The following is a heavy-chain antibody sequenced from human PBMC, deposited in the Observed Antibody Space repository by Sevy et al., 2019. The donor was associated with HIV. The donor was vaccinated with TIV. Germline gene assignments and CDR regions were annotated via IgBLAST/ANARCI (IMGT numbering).Heavy chain of an antibody. Sequence: VSVKVSCKASGYTFTIYGISWVRQAPGQGLEWMGWISGYNGNTNYAQKFQDRVTMTTDTSTSTAYMELRSLRSDDTVVYYCARESGAVGATGYGFDIWGQGTMVTVSS. CDR3: ARESGAVGATGYGFDI. J-gene: IGHJ3*02. D-gene: IGHD1-26*01. CDR1: GYTFTIYG. V-gene: IGHV1-18*01. CDR2: ISGYNGNT.